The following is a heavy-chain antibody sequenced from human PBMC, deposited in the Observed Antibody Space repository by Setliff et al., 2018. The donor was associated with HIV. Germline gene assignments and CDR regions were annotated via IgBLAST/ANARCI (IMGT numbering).Heavy chain of an antibody. V-gene: IGHV1-46*02. Sequence: ASVMVSCKASGDTFNNYYIYWVRQAPGQGLEWMGMINPRGETTNYAQKFQGRVTMTRDTSTSTVYMELSSLRSEDTAFYYCTRVAVITDDAFDVWGQGTMVTVSS. CDR2: INPRGETT. D-gene: IGHD3-16*01. CDR3: TRVAVITDDAFDV. CDR1: GDTFNNYY. J-gene: IGHJ3*01.